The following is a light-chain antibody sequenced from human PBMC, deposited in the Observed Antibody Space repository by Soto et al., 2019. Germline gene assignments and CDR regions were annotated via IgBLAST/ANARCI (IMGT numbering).Light chain of an antibody. J-gene: IGKJ1*01. CDR2: DAS. CDR1: QSISSW. V-gene: IGKV1-5*01. CDR3: QQYNSYRA. Sequence: DIQMTQSPSTLSASVGDRVTITCRASQSISSWLAWYQQKPGKAPKVLIYDASSLESGVPSRFSGSGSGTEFTLTISSLQSDDSATYYCQQYNSYRAFGQGTKVEIK.